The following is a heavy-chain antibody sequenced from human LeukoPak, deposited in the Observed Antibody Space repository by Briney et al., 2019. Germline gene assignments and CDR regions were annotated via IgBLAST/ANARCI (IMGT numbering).Heavy chain of an antibody. V-gene: IGHV4-30-4*01. D-gene: IGHD2-8*01. CDR1: GGSISSGDYY. CDR2: IYYSGST. CDR3: AREGGTNVPFDL. Sequence: SQTLSLTCTVSGGSISSGDYYWSWIRQPPGKGLEWIGYIYYSGSTYYNPSLKSRVTISVDTSKNQFSLKLSSVTAADTAVYYCAREGGTNVPFDLWGRGTLVTVSS. J-gene: IGHJ2*01.